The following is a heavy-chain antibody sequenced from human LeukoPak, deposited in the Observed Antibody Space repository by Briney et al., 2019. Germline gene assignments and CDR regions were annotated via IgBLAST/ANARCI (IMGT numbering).Heavy chain of an antibody. CDR2: ISSSGSTI. CDR1: GFTFSDYY. CDR3: AGTAYYYDSSGYDDAFDI. Sequence: GGSLRLSCAASGFTFSDYYMSWIRQAPGKGLEWVSYISSSGSTIYYADSVKGRFTISRDNAKNSLYLQMNSLRAEDTAAYYCAGTAYYYDSSGYDDAFDIWGQGTMVTVSS. J-gene: IGHJ3*02. D-gene: IGHD3-22*01. V-gene: IGHV3-11*01.